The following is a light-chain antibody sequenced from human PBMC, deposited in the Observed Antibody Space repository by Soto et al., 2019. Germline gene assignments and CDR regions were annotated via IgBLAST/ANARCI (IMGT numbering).Light chain of an antibody. V-gene: IGLV2-14*01. CDR2: EVS. Sequence: QSVLTQPASVSGSPGQSITISWTGTSSEIGNCNYVSWYQQHPGKAPKLMIYEVSNRPSGVSNRFSGSKSGNTASLTISGLQAEDEADYYCSSYTSSSTLNYVFGTGTKVTVL. CDR1: SSEIGNCNY. CDR3: SSYTSSSTLNYV. J-gene: IGLJ1*01.